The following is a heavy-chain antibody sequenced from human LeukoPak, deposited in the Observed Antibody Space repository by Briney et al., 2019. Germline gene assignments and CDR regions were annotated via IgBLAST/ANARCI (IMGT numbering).Heavy chain of an antibody. Sequence: ASVKVSCKASGYTFTGYYMHWVRQAPGQGLEWMGWINPNSGGTNYAQKFQDRVTMTRDTSISTAYMELSRLRSDDTAVYYCAREPDLRQTQNILRFTPHWFDPWGQGTLVTVSS. CDR3: AREPDLRQTQNILRFTPHWFDP. D-gene: IGHD3-3*01. J-gene: IGHJ5*02. CDR1: GYTFTGYY. CDR2: INPNSGGT. V-gene: IGHV1-2*02.